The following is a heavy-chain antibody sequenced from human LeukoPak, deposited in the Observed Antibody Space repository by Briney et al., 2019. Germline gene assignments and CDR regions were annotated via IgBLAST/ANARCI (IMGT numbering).Heavy chain of an antibody. CDR2: INHSGST. Sequence: SETLSLTCAVYGGSFSGYYWGWIRQPPGKGLEWIGEINHSGSTNYNPSLKSRVTMSVDTSKNQFSLNLNSVTAADTAVYYCARLYCSTTSCFDYWGQGTLVTVSS. D-gene: IGHD2-2*01. J-gene: IGHJ4*02. CDR3: ARLYCSTTSCFDY. V-gene: IGHV4-34*01. CDR1: GGSFSGYY.